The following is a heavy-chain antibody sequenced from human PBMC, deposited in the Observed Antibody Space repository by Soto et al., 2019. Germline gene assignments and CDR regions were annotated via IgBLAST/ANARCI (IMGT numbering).Heavy chain of an antibody. CDR3: ARVVQWYFAY. CDR2: ISHSGST. J-gene: IGHJ4*02. Sequence: QVQLQESGPGLVKPSGTLSLTCAVSGGSISSSNWWSWVRQPPGKGLEWIGEISHSGSTNYNPSLKSRGTISVDKYKHPISLKLSSVTAADAAVYYCARVVQWYFAYWGQGTLVTVSS. D-gene: IGHD1-26*01. V-gene: IGHV4-4*02. CDR1: GGSISSSNW.